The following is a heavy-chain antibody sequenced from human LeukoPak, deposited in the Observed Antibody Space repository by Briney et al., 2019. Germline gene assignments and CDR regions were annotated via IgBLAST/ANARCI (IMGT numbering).Heavy chain of an antibody. CDR2: INPNSGGT. J-gene: IGHJ5*02. V-gene: IGHV1-2*02. CDR1: GYTFTGYY. CDR3: ARDTSGSYLDNWFDP. Sequence: ASVTVSCKASGYTFTGYYMHWVRQAPGQGLEWMGWINPNSGGTNYAQKFQGRVTMTRDTSISTAYMELSRLRSDDTAVYYCARDTSGSYLDNWFDPWGQGTLVTVSS. D-gene: IGHD3-10*01.